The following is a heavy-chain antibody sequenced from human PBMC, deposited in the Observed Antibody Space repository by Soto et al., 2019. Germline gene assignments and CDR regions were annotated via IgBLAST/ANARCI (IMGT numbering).Heavy chain of an antibody. V-gene: IGHV5-51*01. D-gene: IGHD5-12*01. CDR2: IYPGDSDA. Sequence: SLRVSKRGVECKCADLCSSCVSQINGKGLEWMGIIYPGDSDARYSPSFQGQVTISADKSISTAYLQWSSLKASDTAMYYCARHSPRYSGYEPFDYRARGTLVTVSS. CDR3: ARHSPRYSGYEPFDY. CDR1: ECKCADLC. J-gene: IGHJ4*02.